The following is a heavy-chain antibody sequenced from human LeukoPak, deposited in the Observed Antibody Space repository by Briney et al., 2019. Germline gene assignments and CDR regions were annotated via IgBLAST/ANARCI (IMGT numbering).Heavy chain of an antibody. D-gene: IGHD6-19*01. CDR1: GGSISSYY. J-gene: IGHJ4*02. CDR3: ARLSVAGPVDY. Sequence: PSETLSLTCTVSGGSISSYYWSWIRQPAGKGLEWIGRIYTSGSTNYNPSLKSRVTISVDTSKNQFSLKLSSVAAADTAVYYCARLSVAGPVDYWGQGTLVTVSS. CDR2: IYTSGST. V-gene: IGHV4-4*07.